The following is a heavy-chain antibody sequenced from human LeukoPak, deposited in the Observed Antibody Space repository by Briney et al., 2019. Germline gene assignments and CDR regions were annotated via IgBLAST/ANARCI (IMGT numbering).Heavy chain of an antibody. J-gene: IGHJ4*02. V-gene: IGHV1-18*01. Sequence: ASVKVSCKASGYTSTSYGISWVRQAPGQGLEWMGWISAYNGNTNYAQKLQGRVTMTTDTSTSTAYMELRGLRSDDTAVYYCARTASGWPFDYWGQGTLVTVSS. D-gene: IGHD6-19*01. CDR2: ISAYNGNT. CDR1: GYTSTSYG. CDR3: ARTASGWPFDY.